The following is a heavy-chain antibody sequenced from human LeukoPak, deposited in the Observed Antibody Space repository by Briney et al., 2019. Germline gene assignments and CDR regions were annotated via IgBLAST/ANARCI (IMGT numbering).Heavy chain of an antibody. D-gene: IGHD2-2*01. CDR3: LRDTGCRTTNCDSYFDY. V-gene: IGHV3-7*01. J-gene: IGHJ4*02. CDR1: GFSFSSSW. CDR2: IKPDGSEK. Sequence: GGSLRLSCAASGFSFSSSWMSWDRQAPGKGLEWVANIKPDGSEKYYVDSVRGRFTLSRDNAKNSLYLQMNSLRAEDTAVYYCLRDTGCRTTNCDSYFDYWGQGTLVTVSS.